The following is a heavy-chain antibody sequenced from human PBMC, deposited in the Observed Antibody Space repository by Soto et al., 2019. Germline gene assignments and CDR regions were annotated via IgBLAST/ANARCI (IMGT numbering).Heavy chain of an antibody. CDR2: INPNSGGT. CDR3: ARGHNTRGYGSGRKVFDI. CDR1: GYTFTGYY. Sequence: GASVKVSCKASGYTFTGYYMHWVRQAPGQGLEWMGWINPNSGGTNYAQKFQGRVTMTRDTSISTAYMELSRLRSDDTAVYYCARGHNTRGYGSGRKVFDIGGQGTMVTVS. D-gene: IGHD3-10*01. V-gene: IGHV1-2*02. J-gene: IGHJ3*02.